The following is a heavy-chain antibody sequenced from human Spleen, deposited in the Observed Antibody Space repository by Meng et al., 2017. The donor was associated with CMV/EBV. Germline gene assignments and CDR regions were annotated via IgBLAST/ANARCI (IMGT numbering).Heavy chain of an antibody. D-gene: IGHD3-22*01. J-gene: IGHJ4*02. CDR1: GFSFITYT. CDR2: MSYDGGNK. Sequence: LSLTCTASGFSFITYTMHWVRQTPGKGLEWVTVMSYDGGNKYYADSVKGRFTISKDNSKNTLYLQMNSLGAEDSAMYYCARGLVAYCISSSCYAPVGYWGQGTLVTVSS. CDR3: ARGLVAYCISSSCYAPVGY. V-gene: IGHV3-30*04.